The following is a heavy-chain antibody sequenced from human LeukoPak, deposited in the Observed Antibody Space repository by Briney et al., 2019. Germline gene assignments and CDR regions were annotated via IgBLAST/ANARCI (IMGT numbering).Heavy chain of an antibody. V-gene: IGHV1-18*01. CDR2: ISAYNGNT. Sequence: ASVKVSCKASGYTFTSYGISWVRQAPGQGLEWMGWISAYNGNTNYAQKLQGRVIMTTDTSTSTAYMELRSLRSDDTAVYYCARDWTRNFPNWFDPWGQGTLVTVSS. D-gene: IGHD3/OR15-3a*01. CDR3: ARDWTRNFPNWFDP. J-gene: IGHJ5*02. CDR1: GYTFTSYG.